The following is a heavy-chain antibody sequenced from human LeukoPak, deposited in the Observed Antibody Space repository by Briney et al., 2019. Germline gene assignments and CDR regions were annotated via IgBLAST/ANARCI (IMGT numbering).Heavy chain of an antibody. V-gene: IGHV5-51*01. D-gene: IGHD3-10*01. CDR3: ARPPHYYGSGSDAFDI. CDR2: IYPGDSDT. J-gene: IGHJ3*02. Sequence: GEPLKISCKGSGYSFTSYWIGWVRQMPGKGLEWMVIIYPGDSDTRYSPSFQGQVTVSADKSISTAYLQWSSLKASGTAMYYCARPPHYYGSGSDAFDIWGQGTMVTVSS. CDR1: GYSFTSYW.